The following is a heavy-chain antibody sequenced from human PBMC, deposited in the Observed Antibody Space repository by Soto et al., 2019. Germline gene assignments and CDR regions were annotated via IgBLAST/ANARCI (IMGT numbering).Heavy chain of an antibody. CDR3: ARGVKYGAYSRWFDP. CDR2: MNPNSGNT. Sequence: QVQLVQSGAEVKKPGASVKVSCKASGYTFTSYDINWVRQATGQGLEYLGWMNPNSGNTGYVQKFQGRVTMTRDTPISTAYMEPSSLRSADTAVYFCARGVKYGAYSRWFDPWGQGTLVTVSS. D-gene: IGHD4-17*01. V-gene: IGHV1-8*01. J-gene: IGHJ5*02. CDR1: GYTFTSYD.